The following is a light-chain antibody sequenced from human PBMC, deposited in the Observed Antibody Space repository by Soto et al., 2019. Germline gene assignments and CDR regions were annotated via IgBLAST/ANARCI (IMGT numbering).Light chain of an antibody. J-gene: IGKJ1*01. CDR2: GAS. Sequence: EIVMTQSPGTLYVSPGERATLSCRASQSVSGNLAWYQQKPGQAPRLLIYGASTRATGIPAWFSGSGSGTEFTLTISSLQSEDFAVYYCQQYNNWPRTFGQGTKVEIK. V-gene: IGKV3-15*01. CDR1: QSVSGN. CDR3: QQYNNWPRT.